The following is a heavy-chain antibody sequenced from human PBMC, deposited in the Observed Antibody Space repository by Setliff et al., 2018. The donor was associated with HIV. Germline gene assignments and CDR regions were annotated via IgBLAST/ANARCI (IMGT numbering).Heavy chain of an antibody. Sequence: GGSLRLSCTAPGFTFGDYAMGWVRQAPGKGLEWVPLIRSIGHYGTIEYAASVKGRFTISRDDSKSIAYLQMNSLKTEDTAVYYCARDRTQWRAQVNYFDYWGQGTLVTVSS. V-gene: IGHV3-49*04. J-gene: IGHJ4*02. CDR2: IRSIGHYGTI. CDR3: ARDRTQWRAQVNYFDY. D-gene: IGHD2-21*01. CDR1: GFTFGDYA.